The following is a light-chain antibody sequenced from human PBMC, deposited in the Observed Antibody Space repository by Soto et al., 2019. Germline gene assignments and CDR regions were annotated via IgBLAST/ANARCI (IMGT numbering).Light chain of an antibody. CDR2: GAF. CDR1: ESVSRY. Sequence: EVVLTQSPATLSLSPGVSATLSCRASESVSRYLAWYQQRPGQAPRLLMYGAFTRATGIPARFSGTGSGTEFTLTISSLQSEDFAVYYCQQRSSWPLTFGGGTKVDIK. J-gene: IGKJ4*01. CDR3: QQRSSWPLT. V-gene: IGKV3-11*01.